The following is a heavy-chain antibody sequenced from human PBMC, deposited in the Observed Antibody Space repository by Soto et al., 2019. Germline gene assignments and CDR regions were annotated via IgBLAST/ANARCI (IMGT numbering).Heavy chain of an antibody. Sequence: QVQLVQSGAEVKKPGASVKVSCKASGYTFTGYYMHWVRQAPGQGLEWMGWISAYNGNTNYAQKLQGRVTMTTDTSTSTAYMELRSLRSDDTAVYYCARDKLKQQLYNWFDPWGQGTLVTVSS. CDR3: ARDKLKQQLYNWFDP. D-gene: IGHD6-13*01. J-gene: IGHJ5*02. CDR1: GYTFTGYY. V-gene: IGHV1-18*04. CDR2: ISAYNGNT.